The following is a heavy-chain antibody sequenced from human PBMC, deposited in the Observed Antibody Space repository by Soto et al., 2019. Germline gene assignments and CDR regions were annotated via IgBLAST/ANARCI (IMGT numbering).Heavy chain of an antibody. Sequence: SETLSLTCAVYGGSFSGYYWSWIRQPPGKGLEWIGEINHSGSTNYNPSLKSRVTISVDTSKNQFSLKLSSVTAADTAVYYCALPGGQLSKADGMDVWGQGTTVTVSS. J-gene: IGHJ6*02. CDR3: ALPGGQLSKADGMDV. CDR2: INHSGST. D-gene: IGHD6-6*01. CDR1: GGSFSGYY. V-gene: IGHV4-34*01.